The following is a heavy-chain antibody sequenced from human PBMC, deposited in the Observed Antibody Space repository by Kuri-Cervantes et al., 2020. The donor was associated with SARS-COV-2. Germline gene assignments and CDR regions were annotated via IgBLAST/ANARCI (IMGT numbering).Heavy chain of an antibody. CDR3: ARVEGISLDY. D-gene: IGHD3-3*01. V-gene: IGHV3-48*01. J-gene: IGHJ4*02. CDR2: ISSSSSTI. Sequence: GGSLRLFCTVSGGSISSYYWSWIRQPAGKGLEWVSYISSSSSTIYYADSVKGRFTISRDNAKNSLYLQMNSLRAEDTAVYYCARVEGISLDYWGQGTLVTVSS. CDR1: GGSISSYY.